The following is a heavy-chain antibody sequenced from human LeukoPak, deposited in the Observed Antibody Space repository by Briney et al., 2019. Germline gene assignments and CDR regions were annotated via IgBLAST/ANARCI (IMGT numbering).Heavy chain of an antibody. CDR1: SGSFSSSSYF. CDR3: ARRRGGVQLWGD. D-gene: IGHD3-10*01. CDR2: INYSGTT. Sequence: PSETLSLTCTVSSGSFSSSSYFCGWIRQSPGMGLEWIATINYSGTTYYNPSLKSRVTTSVDTSRNQFSLKLSSVTAADTAVYYWARRRGGVQLWGDWGQGALVTVSS. J-gene: IGHJ4*01. V-gene: IGHV4-39*01.